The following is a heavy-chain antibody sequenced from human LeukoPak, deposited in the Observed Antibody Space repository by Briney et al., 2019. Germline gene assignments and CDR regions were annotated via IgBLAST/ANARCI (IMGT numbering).Heavy chain of an antibody. D-gene: IGHD1-1*01. Sequence: PGGSLRLSCAASGFTFSSYGMHWVRQAPGKGLEWVAVISYDGSNKYYADSVKGRSTISRDNSKNTLYLQMNSLRAEDTAVYYCAKDLTGTQRLNWFDPWGQGTLVTVSS. CDR1: GFTFSSYG. V-gene: IGHV3-30*18. CDR3: AKDLTGTQRLNWFDP. J-gene: IGHJ5*02. CDR2: ISYDGSNK.